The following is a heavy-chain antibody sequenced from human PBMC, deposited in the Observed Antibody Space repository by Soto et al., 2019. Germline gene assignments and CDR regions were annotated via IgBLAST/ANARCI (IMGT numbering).Heavy chain of an antibody. V-gene: IGHV1-3*01. D-gene: IGHD3-22*01. J-gene: IGHJ3*02. CDR1: GYTFTSYA. Sequence: ASVKVSCKASGYTFTSYAMHWVRQAPGQRLEWMGWINAGNGNTKYSQKFQGRVTITRDTSASTAYMELRSLRSEDTAVYYCASNPMIVVDMAKDGAFDIWGQGTMVTVSS. CDR3: ASNPMIVVDMAKDGAFDI. CDR2: INAGNGNT.